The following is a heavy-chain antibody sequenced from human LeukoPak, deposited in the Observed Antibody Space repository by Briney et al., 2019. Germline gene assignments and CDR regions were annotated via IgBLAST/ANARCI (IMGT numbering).Heavy chain of an antibody. D-gene: IGHD6-19*01. CDR2: IYTSGST. Sequence: PSETLSLTCTVSGGSINSGRYYWSWIRQPAGKGLEWIGRIYTSGSTNYNPSLKSRVTMSVDTSKNQFSLKLSSVTAADTAVYYCARYTYSGSGFDYWGQGTLVTVSS. CDR3: ARYTYSGSGFDY. CDR1: GGSINSGRYY. J-gene: IGHJ4*02. V-gene: IGHV4-61*02.